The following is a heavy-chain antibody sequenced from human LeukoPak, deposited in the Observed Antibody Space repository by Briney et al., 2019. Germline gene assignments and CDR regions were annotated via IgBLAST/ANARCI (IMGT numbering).Heavy chain of an antibody. V-gene: IGHV4-59*01. CDR2: IYYSGST. D-gene: IGHD6-13*01. CDR3: ARARPSIAAAGTDAFDI. J-gene: IGHJ3*02. CDR1: GGSISSYY. Sequence: SETLSLTCTVFGGSISSYYWSWIRQPPGKGLEWIGYIYYSGSTNYNPSLKSRVTISVDTSKNQFSLKLSSVTAADTAVYYCARARPSIAAAGTDAFDIWGQGTMVTVSS.